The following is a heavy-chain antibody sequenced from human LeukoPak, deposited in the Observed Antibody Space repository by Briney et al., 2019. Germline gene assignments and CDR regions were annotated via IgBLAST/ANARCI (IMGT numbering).Heavy chain of an antibody. J-gene: IGHJ6*02. Sequence: ASVKVSCKASGYTFTDYTMHWLRQAPGQRLDWMGWINGGSGNTKYSPEFQGRVTITRDTSASTAYMELSSLRSEDTAVYYCATGGLGVLDPNYYYYYGMDVWGQGTTVTVSS. D-gene: IGHD3/OR15-3a*01. CDR2: INGGSGNT. V-gene: IGHV1-3*03. CDR3: ATGGLGVLDPNYYYYYGMDV. CDR1: GYTFTDYT.